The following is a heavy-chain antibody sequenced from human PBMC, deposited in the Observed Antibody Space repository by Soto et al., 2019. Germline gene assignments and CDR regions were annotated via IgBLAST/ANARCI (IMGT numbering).Heavy chain of an antibody. J-gene: IGHJ4*02. CDR2: IIPIFGTA. CDR1: GRTFSSYA. Sequence: ASVKVSCKASGRTFSSYAISWVRQAPGQGLEWMGGIIPIFGTANYAQKFQGRVTITADESTSTAYMELSSLRSEDTAVYYCGRDSGSRSPASSDYWGQGSRVAVCS. V-gene: IGHV1-69*13. D-gene: IGHD3-10*01. CDR3: GRDSGSRSPASSDY.